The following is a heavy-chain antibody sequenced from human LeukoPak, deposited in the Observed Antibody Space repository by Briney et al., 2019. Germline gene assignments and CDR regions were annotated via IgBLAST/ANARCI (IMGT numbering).Heavy chain of an antibody. J-gene: IGHJ3*02. CDR2: IIDTGST. Sequence: KSSETLSLTCAVYGGSFSGYYWTWIRQPSGKGLEWIGEIIDTGSTKYNSSLKSRVTISVDTSKNQFSLSLDSVTAADTAVYYCARDDSSGYYNGAFDIWGQGTMVTVSS. D-gene: IGHD3-22*01. CDR3: ARDDSSGYYNGAFDI. V-gene: IGHV4-34*12. CDR1: GGSFSGYY.